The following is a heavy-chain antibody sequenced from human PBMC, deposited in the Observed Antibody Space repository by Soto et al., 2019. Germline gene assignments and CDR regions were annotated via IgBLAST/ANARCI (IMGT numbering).Heavy chain of an antibody. V-gene: IGHV4-4*07. J-gene: IGHJ5*02. D-gene: IGHD3-3*01. CDR2: IYTSGST. CDR3: ARDGAAEYYDFLIGYLTDPPLHH. CDR1: GGSISSYY. Sequence: PSETLTLTCTVSGGSISSYYWSWIRQAAGKGLEWIGRIYTSGSTNYNPSLKSRVTMSVDTSKNQFSLKLRSVTAADKAVYYCARDGAAEYYDFLIGYLTDPPLHHCGQATLLTVSS.